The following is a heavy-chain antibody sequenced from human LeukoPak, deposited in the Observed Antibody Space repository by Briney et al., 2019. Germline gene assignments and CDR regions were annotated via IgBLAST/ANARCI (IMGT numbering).Heavy chain of an antibody. CDR2: IGPSDSDT. Sequence: GESLKISCKASGYSFTSYWIGWVRQMPGKGLEWMGIIGPSDSDTRYTPSFQGQVTISADKSLTTAYLQWNSLKASDTAMYYCARQTAMGRSGDYWGQGTLVIVSS. V-gene: IGHV5-51*01. CDR3: ARQTAMGRSGDY. D-gene: IGHD5-18*01. CDR1: GYSFTSYW. J-gene: IGHJ4*02.